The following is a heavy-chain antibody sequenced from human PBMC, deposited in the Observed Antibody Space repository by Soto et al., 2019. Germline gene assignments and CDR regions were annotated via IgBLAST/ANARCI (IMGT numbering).Heavy chain of an antibody. V-gene: IGHV3-30-3*01. CDR3: VRSRSGAVADSFDL. Sequence: GSLRLSCVASGFTLSSYAMHWVRQAPGKGLEWVAVISYDGDNEYYADSVKGRFTISRDNSKNTVYLEMNSLRPEDTGVYYCVRSRSGAVADSFDLWGQGTLVTVSS. D-gene: IGHD3-10*01. J-gene: IGHJ4*02. CDR2: ISYDGDNE. CDR1: GFTLSSYA.